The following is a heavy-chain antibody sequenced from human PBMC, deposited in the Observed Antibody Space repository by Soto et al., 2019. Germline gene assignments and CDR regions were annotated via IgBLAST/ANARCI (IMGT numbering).Heavy chain of an antibody. CDR3: TREASSWGFAFDL. CDR2: IFGSGAPT. D-gene: IGHD3-16*01. V-gene: IGHV3-23*01. Sequence: VQLLESGGGLVQPGGSLRLSCAASGFTFSHYAMGWVRQAPGKGLQWVSTIFGSGAPTHYADSVKGRFGISRDNSNNMLFLEMNSLKDEDTAVYYCTREASSWGFAFDLWGQGTRVAVSS. CDR1: GFTFSHYA. J-gene: IGHJ3*01.